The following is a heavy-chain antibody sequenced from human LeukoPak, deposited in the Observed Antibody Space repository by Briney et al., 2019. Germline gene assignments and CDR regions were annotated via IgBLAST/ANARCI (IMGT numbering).Heavy chain of an antibody. J-gene: IGHJ4*02. CDR2: MNPNSGNT. Sequence: ASVTVSCTASGYTFTSYDINWVRQATGQGLEWMGWMNPNSGNTGYAQKFQGRVTITRNTSISTAYMELSSLRSEDTAVYYCARGLGEMATKEGFDYWGQGTLVTVSS. D-gene: IGHD5-24*01. CDR3: ARGLGEMATKEGFDY. CDR1: GYTFTSYD. V-gene: IGHV1-8*03.